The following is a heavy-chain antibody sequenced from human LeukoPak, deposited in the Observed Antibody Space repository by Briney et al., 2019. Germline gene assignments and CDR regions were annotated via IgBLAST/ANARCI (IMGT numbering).Heavy chain of an antibody. D-gene: IGHD5-18*01. V-gene: IGHV1-24*01. Sequence: ASVKVSCKVSGYTLTELSMHWVRQAPGKGLEWMGGFDPEDGETIYAQKFQGRVTMTEDTSTDTAYMELSSLRSEDTAVYYCAAVKGYSYGYPVRFDPWGQGTLVTVSS. J-gene: IGHJ5*02. CDR1: GYTLTELS. CDR3: AAVKGYSYGYPVRFDP. CDR2: FDPEDGET.